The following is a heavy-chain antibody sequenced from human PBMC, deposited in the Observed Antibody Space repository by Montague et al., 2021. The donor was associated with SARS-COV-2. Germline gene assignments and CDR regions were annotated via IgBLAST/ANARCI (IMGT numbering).Heavy chain of an antibody. CDR2: VYYSGYT. J-gene: IGHJ4*02. D-gene: IGHD4-17*01. V-gene: IGHV4-39*01. CDR3: ARRRLREDYFDF. CDR1: GDSVSSSDHY. Sequence: SETLSLTCTASGDSVSSSDHYWGWIRQPPGKGLEWLGIVYYSGYTYYNPSVKGRVTISIDASENQFSLKLNSLTATDTAIYHCARRRLREDYFDFWGQGTLLTVSS.